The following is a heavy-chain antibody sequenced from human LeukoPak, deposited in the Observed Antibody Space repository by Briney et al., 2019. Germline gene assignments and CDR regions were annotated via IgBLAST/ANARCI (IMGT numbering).Heavy chain of an antibody. CDR1: GGSISSSSYY. D-gene: IGHD3-10*01. CDR2: IYYSGST. J-gene: IGHJ4*02. V-gene: IGHV4-39*07. CDR3: ARVARYYGSGSYYNAPFDY. Sequence: SETLSLTCTVSGGSISSSSYYWGWIRQPPGKGLEWIGSIYYSGSTYYNPSLKSRVTISVDTSKNQFSLKLSSVTAADTAVYYCARVARYYGSGSYYNAPFDYWGQGTLVTVSS.